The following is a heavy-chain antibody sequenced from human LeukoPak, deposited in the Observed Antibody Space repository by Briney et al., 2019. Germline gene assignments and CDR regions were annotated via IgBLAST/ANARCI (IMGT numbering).Heavy chain of an antibody. CDR2: IYTSGST. J-gene: IGHJ2*01. D-gene: IGHD2-2*01. CDR3: ARARQYQLHPYWYFDL. V-gene: IGHV4-61*02. CDR1: GGSISSGSYY. Sequence: SQTLSLTCTASGGSISSGSYYWSWIRQPAGKGLEWIGRIYTSGSTNYNPSLKSRVTISVDTSKNQFSLKLSSVTAADTAVYYCARARQYQLHPYWYFDLWGRGTLVTVSS.